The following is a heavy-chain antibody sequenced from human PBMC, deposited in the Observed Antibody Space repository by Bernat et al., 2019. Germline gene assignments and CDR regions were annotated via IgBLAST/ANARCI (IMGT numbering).Heavy chain of an antibody. V-gene: IGHV3-48*03. CDR3: ARGIRYFDL. J-gene: IGHJ2*01. Sequence: EVLLVESGGGLVQPGGSLRLSCAASGFTFSSYEMNWVRQAPGKGLEWVSYISGSGSTIYYADSVRGRFTISRDNAKNSLFLQINILRAEDTAVYSCARGIRYFDLWGRGTLVTVSS. CDR1: GFTFSSYE. CDR2: ISGSGSTI.